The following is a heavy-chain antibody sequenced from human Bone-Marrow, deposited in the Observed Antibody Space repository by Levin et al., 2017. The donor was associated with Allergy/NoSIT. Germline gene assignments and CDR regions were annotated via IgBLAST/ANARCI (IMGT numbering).Heavy chain of an antibody. CDR2: IIPAFGST. V-gene: IGHV1-69*01. CDR3: ARARDGYYGSGSFDF. J-gene: IGHJ4*02. Sequence: KISCKASGGRFSNYAISWVRQAPGQGLEWMGGIIPAFGSTNYAQKFQGRVTIIADESTSTAYMELRSPKSEDTAVYYCARARDGYYGSGSFDFWGQGTLLTVSS. CDR1: GGRFSNYA. D-gene: IGHD3-10*01.